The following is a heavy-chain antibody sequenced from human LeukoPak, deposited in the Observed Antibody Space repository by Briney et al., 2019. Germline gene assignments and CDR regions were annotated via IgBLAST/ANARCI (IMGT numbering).Heavy chain of an antibody. J-gene: IGHJ4*02. V-gene: IGHV1-46*01. Sequence: ASVKVSCKASGYTFTSYYIHWVRQAPGQGLEWMGIISPSGGSTSYAQNFQGRVTMTRDTSTSTVYMELSSLRSEDTAVYYCVRDRLLGYSSAWTPLDYWGQGTLVTVSS. D-gene: IGHD6-25*01. CDR1: GYTFTSYY. CDR3: VRDRLLGYSSAWTPLDY. CDR2: ISPSGGST.